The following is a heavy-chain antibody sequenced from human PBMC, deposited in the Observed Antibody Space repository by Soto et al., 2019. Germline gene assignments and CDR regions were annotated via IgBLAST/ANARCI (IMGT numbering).Heavy chain of an antibody. Sequence: QVTLKESGPALVKPTETLTLTCTVSGFSLTTGKMGVSWIRQPPGKALEWLAHIFSDNERSYSTSLQGRLTNPQEPFGSQVVLSMANVDPVDTATYFWARIKVDLYQFYYAMDVWGQGATVTLPS. CDR1: GFSLTTGKMG. CDR3: ARIKVDLYQFYYAMDV. J-gene: IGHJ6*02. D-gene: IGHD2-2*01. CDR2: IFSDNER. V-gene: IGHV2-26*01.